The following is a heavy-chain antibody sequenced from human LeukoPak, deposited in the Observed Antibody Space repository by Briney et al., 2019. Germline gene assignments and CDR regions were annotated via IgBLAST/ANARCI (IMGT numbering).Heavy chain of an antibody. CDR1: GGSFSGYY. Sequence: SETLSLTCAVYGGSFSGYYWSWICQPPGKGLEWIGEINHSGSTNYNPSLKSRVTISVDTSKNQFSLKLSSVTAADTAVYYCARRGWIAAAVDYWGQGTLVTVSS. CDR2: INHSGST. CDR3: ARRGWIAAAVDY. J-gene: IGHJ4*02. V-gene: IGHV4-34*01. D-gene: IGHD6-13*01.